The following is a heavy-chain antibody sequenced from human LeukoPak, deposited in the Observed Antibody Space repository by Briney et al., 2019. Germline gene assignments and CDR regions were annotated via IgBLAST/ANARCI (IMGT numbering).Heavy chain of an antibody. CDR3: ASQVVGAAFDP. CDR1: GFHLRALW. V-gene: IGHV3-7*02. CDR2: IKQDGSEK. J-gene: IGHJ5*02. Sequence: GSLELLLSGSGFHLRALWGEWVRQAPGKRPEWVAAIKQDGSEKYYVDSVKGRFTISRDDAKNSLYLQMNSLRAEDTAVYYCASQVVGAAFDPWGQGTLVTVSS. D-gene: IGHD2-15*01.